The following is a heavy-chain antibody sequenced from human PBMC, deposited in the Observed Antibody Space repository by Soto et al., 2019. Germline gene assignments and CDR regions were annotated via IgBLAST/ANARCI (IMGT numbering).Heavy chain of an antibody. CDR1: GFSFSNYW. CDR3: AKREGNTYGLFH. D-gene: IGHD5-18*01. Sequence: EVQLVESGGGLVQPGGSLRLSCAASGFSFSNYWIHWVRQAPGKGLVWVSRIKTDGSSTDHAASVKGRFTISRDIAKNTLYLQMNSLTAEDTAVYYCAKREGNTYGLFHWGQGTLVTVSS. CDR2: IKTDGSST. J-gene: IGHJ4*02. V-gene: IGHV3-74*01.